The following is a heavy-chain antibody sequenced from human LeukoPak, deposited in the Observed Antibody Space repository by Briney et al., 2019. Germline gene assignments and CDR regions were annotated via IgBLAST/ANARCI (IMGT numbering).Heavy chain of an antibody. Sequence: GGSLRLSCAASGFTFSGYWMHWVRQAPAKGLEWVAVISYDGSNKYYADSVKGRFTISRDNSKNTLYLQMNSLRAEDTAVYYCAKDLVEDVTYYDILTGPDYYGMDVWGQGTTVTVSS. CDR3: AKDLVEDVTYYDILTGPDYYGMDV. CDR1: GFTFSGYW. D-gene: IGHD3-9*01. V-gene: IGHV3-30*18. J-gene: IGHJ6*02. CDR2: ISYDGSNK.